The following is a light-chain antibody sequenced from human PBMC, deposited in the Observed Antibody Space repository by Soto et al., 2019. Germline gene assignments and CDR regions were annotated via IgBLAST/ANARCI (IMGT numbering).Light chain of an antibody. Sequence: QSALTQPASVSGSPGQSITISCTGTSSDVGGYNYVSWYQQHPGKAPKLLIYDVSNRPSGVSNRFSGSNSGNTASLTISGLQPEDEADYYCSSYTSSSTLMVFGGGTKLTVL. CDR1: SSDVGGYNY. CDR3: SSYTSSSTLMV. J-gene: IGLJ2*01. V-gene: IGLV2-14*01. CDR2: DVS.